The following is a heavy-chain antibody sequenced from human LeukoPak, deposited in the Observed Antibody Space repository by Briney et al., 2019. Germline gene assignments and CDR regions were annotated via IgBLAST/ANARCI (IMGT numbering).Heavy chain of an antibody. CDR2: ISWNSGSI. D-gene: IGHD4-17*01. J-gene: IGHJ6*02. V-gene: IGHV3-9*01. CDR1: GFTFDDYA. Sequence: GRSLRLSCAASGFTFDDYARHWVRQAPGKGLEWVSGISWNSGSIGYADSVKGRFTISRDNAKNSLYLQMNSLRAEDTALYYCAKDIALETVTYYYGMDVWGQGTTVTVSS. CDR3: AKDIALETVTYYYGMDV.